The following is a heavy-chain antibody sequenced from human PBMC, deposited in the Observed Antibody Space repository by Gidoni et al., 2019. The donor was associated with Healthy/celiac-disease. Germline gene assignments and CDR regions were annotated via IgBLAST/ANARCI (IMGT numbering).Heavy chain of an antibody. Sequence: EVQLVESGGGLVQPGGSLRLSCAASGFTFSRYAMSWVRQAPGKGLEWVSAISGSGGSTYYADSVKGRFTISRDNSKNTLYLQMNSLRAEDTAVYYCAKAWYYDFWSGYYNNYYYGMDVWGQGTTVTVSS. CDR1: GFTFSRYA. J-gene: IGHJ6*02. CDR2: ISGSGGST. D-gene: IGHD3-3*01. V-gene: IGHV3-23*04. CDR3: AKAWYYDFWSGYYNNYYYGMDV.